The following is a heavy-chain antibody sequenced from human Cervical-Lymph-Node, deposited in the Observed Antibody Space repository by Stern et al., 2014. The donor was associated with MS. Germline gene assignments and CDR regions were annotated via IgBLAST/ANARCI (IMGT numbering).Heavy chain of an antibody. J-gene: IGHJ4*02. D-gene: IGHD3-22*01. Sequence: VQLVQSGTKMQKPGASVKVSCKASGYSFTAFFIHWVRQVPGQGLEWMGRLNPNSDDPTYAPNFQDRVTLTRDTSIGTAYLELSRLTSADTAVYYCAREATRIVVGIDYWGQGTQVTVSS. CDR1: GYSFTAFF. CDR3: AREATRIVVGIDY. V-gene: IGHV1-2*06. CDR2: LNPNSDDP.